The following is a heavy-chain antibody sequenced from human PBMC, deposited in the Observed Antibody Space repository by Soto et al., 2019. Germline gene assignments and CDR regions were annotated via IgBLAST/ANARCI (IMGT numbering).Heavy chain of an antibody. D-gene: IGHD3-3*01. Sequence: SETLSLTCTVSGGSISSSSYYWGWIRQPPGKGLEWIGSIYYSGSTYYNPSLKSRVTISVDTSKNQFSLKLSSVTAADTAVYYCARRSPQYYDFWSGYSEFDYWGQGTLVTVSS. CDR1: GGSISSSSYY. V-gene: IGHV4-39*01. J-gene: IGHJ4*02. CDR3: ARRSPQYYDFWSGYSEFDY. CDR2: IYYSGST.